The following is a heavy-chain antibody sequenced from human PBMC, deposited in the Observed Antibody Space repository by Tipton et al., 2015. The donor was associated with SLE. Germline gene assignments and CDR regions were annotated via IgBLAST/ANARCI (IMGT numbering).Heavy chain of an antibody. CDR3: ARGGGIAAPAY. CDR2: IYYSGST. J-gene: IGHJ4*02. Sequence: LRLSCTVSGGSISSYYWSWIRQPPGKGLEWIGYIYYSGSTNYNPSLKSRVTISVDTSKNQFSLKLSSVTAADTAVYYCARGGGIAAPAYWGQGTLVTVSS. D-gene: IGHD6-6*01. CDR1: GGSISSYY. V-gene: IGHV4-59*12.